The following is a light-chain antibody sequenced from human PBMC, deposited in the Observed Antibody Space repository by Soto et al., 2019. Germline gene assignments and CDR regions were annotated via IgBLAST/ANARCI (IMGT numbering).Light chain of an antibody. CDR3: CSYAGSGTFV. J-gene: IGLJ1*01. V-gene: IGLV2-23*02. CDR2: EVN. Sequence: QSVLTQPASVSGSPGQSITISCTGTSNDVGTYNLVSWYQQHPGKAPKVMIYEVNKRPSGVSDRFSASKSGNTASLTISGLQAEDEADFYCCSYAGSGTFVFGTGTKLTVL. CDR1: SNDVGTYNL.